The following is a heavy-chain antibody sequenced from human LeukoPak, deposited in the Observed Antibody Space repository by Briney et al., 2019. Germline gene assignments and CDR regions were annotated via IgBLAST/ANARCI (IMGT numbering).Heavy chain of an antibody. Sequence: SETLSLTCTVSGGSIIGYNWNWIRQPPGKGLDWIGYIYHSGSTNYNPSLKSRVTISVDTSKNQFSLKLSSVTAADTAVYYCARAPYDFWSGYYFDYWGQGTLVTVSS. J-gene: IGHJ4*02. CDR2: IYHSGST. D-gene: IGHD3-3*01. CDR1: GGSIIGYN. V-gene: IGHV4-59*01. CDR3: ARAPYDFWSGYYFDY.